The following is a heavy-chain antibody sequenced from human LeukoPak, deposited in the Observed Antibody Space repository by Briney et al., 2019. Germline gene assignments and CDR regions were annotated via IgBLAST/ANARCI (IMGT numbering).Heavy chain of an antibody. V-gene: IGHV4-59*01. D-gene: IGHD2-2*02. CDR1: GGSISSYY. CDR2: IYYSGST. CDR3: ARASYTWFDP. J-gene: IGHJ5*02. Sequence: MPSETLSLTCTVSGGSISSYYWSWIRQPPGKGLEWIGYIYYSGSTNYNPSLKSRVTISVDTSKNQFSPKLSSVTAADTAVYYCARASYTWFDPWGQGTLVTVSS.